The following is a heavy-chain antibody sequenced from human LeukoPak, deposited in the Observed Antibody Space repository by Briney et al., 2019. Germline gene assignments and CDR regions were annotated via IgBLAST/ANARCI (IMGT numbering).Heavy chain of an antibody. Sequence: PSETLSLTCTVSGGSISSYYWSWIRQPPGKGLEWIGNIYYSGSTNYNPSLKSRVTISVDTSKNQFSLKLSSVTAADTAVYYCARGKLYSDSSGYYYPPPYFFDYWGQGTLVTVSS. D-gene: IGHD3-22*01. CDR3: ARGKLYSDSSGYYYPPPYFFDY. CDR1: GGSISSYY. CDR2: IYYSGST. J-gene: IGHJ4*02. V-gene: IGHV4-59*12.